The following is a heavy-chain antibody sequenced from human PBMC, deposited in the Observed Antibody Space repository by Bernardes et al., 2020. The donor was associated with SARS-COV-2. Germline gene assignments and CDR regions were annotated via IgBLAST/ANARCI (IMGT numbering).Heavy chain of an antibody. Sequence: ASVKVSCKASGYTFTSYGISWVRQAPGQGLEWMGWISAYNGNTNYAQKLQGRVTMTTDTSTSTAYMELRSLRSDDTAVYYCARGSGGRWNYRGDYYGMDVWGQGTTVTVSS. V-gene: IGHV1-18*01. CDR1: GYTFTSYG. CDR3: ARGSGGRWNYRGDYYGMDV. CDR2: ISAYNGNT. J-gene: IGHJ6*02. D-gene: IGHD1-7*01.